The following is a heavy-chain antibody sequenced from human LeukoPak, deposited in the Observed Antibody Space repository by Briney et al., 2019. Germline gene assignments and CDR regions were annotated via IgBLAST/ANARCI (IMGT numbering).Heavy chain of an antibody. J-gene: IGHJ6*04. V-gene: IGHV4-59*03. D-gene: IGHD5-18*01. Sequence: PSETLSLTCTVSGGTISSYYWSWIRQPPGKGLEWIGYIYYSGSTNYNPSLKSRVTISVDTSKNQFSLKLSSVTATDTAVYYCAVGYSYAFMDVWGKGTTVTVSS. CDR3: AVGYSYAFMDV. CDR1: GGTISSYY. CDR2: IYYSGST.